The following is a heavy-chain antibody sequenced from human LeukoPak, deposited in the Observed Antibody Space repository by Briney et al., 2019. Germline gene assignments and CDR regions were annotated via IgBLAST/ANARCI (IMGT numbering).Heavy chain of an antibody. J-gene: IGHJ6*03. D-gene: IGHD1-7*01. Sequence: SETLSLTCSVSGYSISSGYYWGWIRQPPGKGLEWIGIIYHSGSTYYNPSLNSRVTISVDTSKNQFSLKLSSVTAADTAVYFCARADELGYYYYMDVWGKGTTVTVSS. CDR1: GYSISSGYY. CDR3: ARADELGYYYYMDV. CDR2: IYHSGST. V-gene: IGHV4-38-2*02.